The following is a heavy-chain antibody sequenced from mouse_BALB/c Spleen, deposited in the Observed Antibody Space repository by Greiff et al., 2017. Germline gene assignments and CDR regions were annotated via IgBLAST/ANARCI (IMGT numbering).Heavy chain of an antibody. V-gene: IGHV3-2*02. CDR2: ISYSGST. J-gene: IGHJ3*01. CDR1: GYSITSDYA. CDR3: ARSYYGSSGWFAY. Sequence: EVQRVESGPGLVKPSQSLSLTCTVTGYSITSDYAWNWIRQFPGNKLEWMGYISYSGSTSYNPSLKSRISITRDTSKNQFFLQLNSVTTEDTATYYCARSYYGSSGWFAYWGQGTLVTVSA. D-gene: IGHD1-1*01.